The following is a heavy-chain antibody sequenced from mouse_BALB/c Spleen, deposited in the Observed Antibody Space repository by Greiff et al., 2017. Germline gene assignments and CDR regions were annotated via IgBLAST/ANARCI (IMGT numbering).Heavy chain of an antibody. Sequence: EVKLMESGGGLVQPGGSLRLSCATSGFTFTDYYMSWVRQPPGKALEWLGFIRNKANGYTTEYSASEKGRFTISRDNSQSILYLQMNTLRAEDSATYYCARDSYYYGSDYWGQGTTLTVSS. V-gene: IGHV7-3*02. CDR3: ARDSYYYGSDY. CDR2: IRNKANGYTT. J-gene: IGHJ2*01. D-gene: IGHD1-1*01. CDR1: GFTFTDYY.